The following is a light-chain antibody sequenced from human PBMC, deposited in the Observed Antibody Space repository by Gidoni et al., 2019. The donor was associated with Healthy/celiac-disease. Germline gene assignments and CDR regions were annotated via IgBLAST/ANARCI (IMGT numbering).Light chain of an antibody. CDR3: QQYYSTLYT. J-gene: IGKJ2*01. CDR1: QGNSNS. CDR2: AAS. V-gene: IGKV1-NL1*01. Sequence: DIQMTQSPSSLSASVGDRVTITCRASQGNSNSLAWYQQKPGKAPKLLLYAASRLESGVPSRFSGSGSGTDYTLTISSLQPEDFATYYCQQYYSTLYTFGQGTKLEIK.